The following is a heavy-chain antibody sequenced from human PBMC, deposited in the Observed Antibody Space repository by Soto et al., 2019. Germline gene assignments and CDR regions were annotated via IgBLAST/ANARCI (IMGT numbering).Heavy chain of an antibody. D-gene: IGHD2-8*01. Sequence: QVQLVQSGAEVKKPGSSVKVSCKASGDTFTTNSLNWVRQAPGQGLEWMGGIIPVVGTTKYAQKYQDRVTITGDKSTNTAYMELSSLRSDDTAGYYCARGLLYATTYVEYWGQGTPVTVSA. CDR1: GDTFTTNS. V-gene: IGHV1-69*06. CDR3: ARGLLYATTYVEY. CDR2: IIPVVGTT. J-gene: IGHJ4*02.